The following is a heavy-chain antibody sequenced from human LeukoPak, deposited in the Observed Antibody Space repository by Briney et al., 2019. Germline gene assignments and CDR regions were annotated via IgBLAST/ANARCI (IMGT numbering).Heavy chain of an antibody. D-gene: IGHD6-13*01. CDR1: GGSFSGYY. J-gene: IGHJ4*02. V-gene: IGHV4-34*01. CDR2: INHSGST. CDR3: ARVDGSSWEQIFDY. Sequence: PSETLSLTCAVYGGSFSGYYWSWIRQPPGKGLEWIGEINHSGSTNYNPSLKSRVTISVDTSKNQFSLKLSSVTAADTAVYYCARVDGSSWEQIFDYWGQGTLVTVSS.